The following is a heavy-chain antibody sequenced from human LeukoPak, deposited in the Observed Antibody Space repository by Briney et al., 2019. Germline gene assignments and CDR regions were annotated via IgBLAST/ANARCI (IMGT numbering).Heavy chain of an antibody. Sequence: SETLCLTCTVSGDSISNYYWSWIRQPPGKGLEWIGSIYHSGSTYYNPSPKSRVTISLDTSKNQFSLKLSSVTAADTAVYYCATIAVAGHFDYWGQGTLVTVSS. V-gene: IGHV4-59*08. CDR2: IYHSGST. J-gene: IGHJ4*02. CDR1: GDSISNYY. CDR3: ATIAVAGHFDY. D-gene: IGHD6-19*01.